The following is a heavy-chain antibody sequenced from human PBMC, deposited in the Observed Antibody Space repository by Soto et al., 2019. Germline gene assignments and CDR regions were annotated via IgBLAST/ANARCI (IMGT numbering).Heavy chain of an antibody. CDR2: TYYRSKWST. Sequence: PSQTLSLTCAISGDSVSSKSAAWNLIRQSPSRGLEWLGRTYYRSKWSTDYAVSVKSRITINPDTSKNQFSLQLNSVTPEDTALYYCTRALSGSYDSWGQGTLVTVSS. D-gene: IGHD1-26*01. V-gene: IGHV6-1*01. CDR1: GDSVSSKSAA. CDR3: TRALSGSYDS. J-gene: IGHJ5*01.